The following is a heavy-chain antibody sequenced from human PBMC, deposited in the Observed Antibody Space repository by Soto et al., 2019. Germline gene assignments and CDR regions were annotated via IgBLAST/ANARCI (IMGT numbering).Heavy chain of an antibody. CDR2: ISAYNGNT. V-gene: IGHV1-18*01. J-gene: IGHJ6*02. D-gene: IGHD6-13*01. CDR3: ARALIAAAYYYGMDV. Sequence: ASVKVSCKGSGYTFTSYGIRWVRQAPGQGLEWMGWISAYNGNTNYAQKLQGRVTMTTDTSTSTAYMELRSLRSDDTAVYYCARALIAAAYYYGMDVWGPGTTVTVSS. CDR1: GYTFTSYG.